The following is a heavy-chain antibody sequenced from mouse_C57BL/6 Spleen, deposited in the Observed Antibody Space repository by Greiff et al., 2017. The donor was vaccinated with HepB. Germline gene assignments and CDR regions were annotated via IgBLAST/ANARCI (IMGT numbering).Heavy chain of an antibody. D-gene: IGHD2-5*01. CDR2: IYPSDSET. J-gene: IGHJ1*03. CDR3: ARGYYSRYFDV. Sequence: QVQLQQSGAELVRPGSSVKLSCKASGYTFTSYWMDWVKQRPGQGLEWIGNIYPSDSETHYNQKFKDKATLTVDKSSSTAYMQLSSLTSEDSAVYYCARGYYSRYFDVWGTGTTVTVSS. CDR1: GYTFTSYW. V-gene: IGHV1-61*01.